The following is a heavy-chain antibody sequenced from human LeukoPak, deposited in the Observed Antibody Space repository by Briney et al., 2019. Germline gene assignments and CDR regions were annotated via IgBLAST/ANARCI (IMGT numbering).Heavy chain of an antibody. CDR2: INPNSGGT. Sequence: ASVKVSCKASGYTFTGYYMHWVRQAPGQGLEWMGWINPNSGGTNYAQKFQGRVTMTRDTSISTAYMELSRLRSDDTAVYYCARDGDFGVVIATHYWGQGTLVTVSS. D-gene: IGHD3-3*01. CDR1: GYTFTGYY. J-gene: IGHJ4*02. CDR3: ARDGDFGVVIATHY. V-gene: IGHV1-2*02.